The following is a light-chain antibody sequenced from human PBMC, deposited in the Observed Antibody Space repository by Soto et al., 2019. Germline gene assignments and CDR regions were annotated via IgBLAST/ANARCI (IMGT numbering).Light chain of an antibody. Sequence: DIQMTQSPSSLSAFVGDTVTISCRATDSIDRYLSWYQQKPGQAPRVLITAASTLQSGVPSRFSGSGSGTDFTLTISSLRPDDFATFYCQQYKVYPYTFGQGTRLDI. CDR3: QQYKVYPYT. J-gene: IGKJ2*01. CDR1: DSIDRY. V-gene: IGKV1-39*01. CDR2: AAS.